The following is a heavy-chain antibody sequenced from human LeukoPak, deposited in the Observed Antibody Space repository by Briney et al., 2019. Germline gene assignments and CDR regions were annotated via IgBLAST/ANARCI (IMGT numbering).Heavy chain of an antibody. CDR1: GFTFSSYS. CDR3: ARARKSGGITMIRGVKDRGWFDP. CDR2: ISGSSSYI. Sequence: GGSLRLSCAASGFTFSSYSMNWVRQTPGKGLEWVSSISGSSSYIYYADSVKGRFTISRDNARKSLYLQMNSLRAEDTAVYYCARARKSGGITMIRGVKDRGWFDPWGQGTLVTVSS. D-gene: IGHD3-10*01. J-gene: IGHJ5*02. V-gene: IGHV3-21*01.